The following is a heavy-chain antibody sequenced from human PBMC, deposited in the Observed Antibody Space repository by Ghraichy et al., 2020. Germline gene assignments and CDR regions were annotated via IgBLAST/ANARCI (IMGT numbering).Heavy chain of an antibody. J-gene: IGHJ3*02. CDR3: ATGYSGYDDALDI. D-gene: IGHD5-12*01. Sequence: GGSLRLSCAASGFTFSRYGMHWVRQAPGKGLEWVAIIWFDGSKEYYADSVKGRFTISRDNSKNTLYLQMNSLRGEDTGVYYCATGYSGYDDALDIWGQGTVVTVSS. CDR1: GFTFSRYG. V-gene: IGHV3-33*01. CDR2: IWFDGSKE.